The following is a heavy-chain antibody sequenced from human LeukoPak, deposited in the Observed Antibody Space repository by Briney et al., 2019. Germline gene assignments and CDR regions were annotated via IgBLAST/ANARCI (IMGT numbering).Heavy chain of an antibody. CDR3: ARAGGRIVVVTPYGY. V-gene: IGHV4-34*01. D-gene: IGHD3-22*01. J-gene: IGHJ4*02. Sequence: SETLSLTCAVYGGSFSGYYWSWIRQPPGKGLEWIGEINHSGSTNCNPSLKSRVTISVDTSKNQFSLKLSSVTAADTAVYYCARAGGRIVVVTPYGYWGQGTLVTVSS. CDR2: INHSGST. CDR1: GGSFSGYY.